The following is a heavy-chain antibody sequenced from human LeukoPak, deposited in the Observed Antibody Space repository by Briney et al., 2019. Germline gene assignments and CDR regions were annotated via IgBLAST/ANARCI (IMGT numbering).Heavy chain of an antibody. CDR3: ARDGGYSGYDFAY. CDR1: GYTFTGYY. Sequence: ASVKVSCKASGYTFTGYYIHWVRQAPGQGLEWMGWINPNSGGTNYAQKFQGRVTMTRDTSISTAYMDLSRLRSDDTAVYYCARDGGYSGYDFAYWGQGTLVTVSS. V-gene: IGHV1-2*02. D-gene: IGHD5-12*01. J-gene: IGHJ4*02. CDR2: INPNSGGT.